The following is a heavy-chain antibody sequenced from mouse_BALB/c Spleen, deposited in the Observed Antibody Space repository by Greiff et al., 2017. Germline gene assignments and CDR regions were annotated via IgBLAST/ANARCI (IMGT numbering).Heavy chain of an antibody. CDR3: ARDETTAWAY. CDR1: GFTFSSYA. CDR2: ISSGGST. D-gene: IGHD1-2*01. J-gene: IGHJ3*01. V-gene: IGHV5-6-5*01. Sequence: EVMLVESGGGLVKPGGSLKLSCAASGFTFSSYAMSWVRQTPEKRLEWVASISSGGSTYYPDSVKVRFTISRDNARNILYLQMSSLRSEDTAMYYCARDETTAWAYWGQGTLVTVSA.